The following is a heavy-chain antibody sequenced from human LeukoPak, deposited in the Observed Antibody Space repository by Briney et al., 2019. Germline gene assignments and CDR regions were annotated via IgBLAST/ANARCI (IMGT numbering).Heavy chain of an antibody. CDR1: GFTVSDNY. CDR3: AKVTEYGYGPGGY. V-gene: IGHV3-66*01. Sequence: PGGSLRLSCAASGFTVSDNYMSWVRQAPGKGLEWVSVLYSGGTTYYADPVKGRFTISRDNSKNTLYLQMNSLRAEDTAVYYCAKVTEYGYGPGGYWGQGTLVTVSS. D-gene: IGHD5-18*01. CDR2: LYSGGTT. J-gene: IGHJ4*02.